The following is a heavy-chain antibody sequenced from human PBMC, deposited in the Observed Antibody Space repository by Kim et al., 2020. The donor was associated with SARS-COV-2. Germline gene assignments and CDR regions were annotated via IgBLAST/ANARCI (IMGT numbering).Heavy chain of an antibody. Sequence: YYAASVKGRFTFSRDNSKNTLYLERNSLRAEDTAIYYCAKVKSNTWFFDYWGQGTLVTVSS. CDR3: AKVKSNTWFFDY. J-gene: IGHJ4*02. V-gene: IGHV3-23*01. D-gene: IGHD6-13*01.